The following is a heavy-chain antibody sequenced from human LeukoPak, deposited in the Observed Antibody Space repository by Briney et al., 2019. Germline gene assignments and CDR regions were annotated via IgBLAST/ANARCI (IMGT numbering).Heavy chain of an antibody. Sequence: PGGSLRLSCAASGFTFSDYYMSWIRQAPGKGLEWVSYISFSGSTIYYADSVKGRFTISRDNAKNSLYLQMSSLRVEDTAVYYCAKSSSPMVVVVISDSYFDLWGRGTLVTVSS. CDR2: ISFSGSTI. CDR1: GFTFSDYY. J-gene: IGHJ2*01. D-gene: IGHD3-22*01. V-gene: IGHV3-11*04. CDR3: AKSSSPMVVVVISDSYFDL.